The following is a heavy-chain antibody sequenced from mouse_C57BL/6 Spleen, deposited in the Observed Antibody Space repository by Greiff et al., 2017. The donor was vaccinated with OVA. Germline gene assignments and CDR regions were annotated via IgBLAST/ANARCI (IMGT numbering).Heavy chain of an antibody. CDR3: ASFPYYYGSSGYYFDY. D-gene: IGHD1-1*01. Sequence: QVQLQQSGAELMKPGASVKLSCKATGYTFTGYWIEWVKQRPGHGLEWIGEILPGSGSTNYNEKFKGKATFTADTSSNTAYMQLSSLTTEDSAIYYCASFPYYYGSSGYYFDYWGQGTTLTVSS. J-gene: IGHJ2*01. V-gene: IGHV1-9*01. CDR1: GYTFTGYW. CDR2: ILPGSGST.